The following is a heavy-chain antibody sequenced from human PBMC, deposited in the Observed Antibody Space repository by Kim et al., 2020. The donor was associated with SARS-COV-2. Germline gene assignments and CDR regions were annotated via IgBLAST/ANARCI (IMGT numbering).Heavy chain of an antibody. V-gene: IGHV3-74*01. Sequence: GRFTISRDNAKNTLYLQINSLRAEDTAVYYCARGYGDYVWGSYRYNRFDYWGQGTLVTVSS. CDR3: ARGYGDYVWGSYRYNRFDY. D-gene: IGHD3-16*02. J-gene: IGHJ4*02.